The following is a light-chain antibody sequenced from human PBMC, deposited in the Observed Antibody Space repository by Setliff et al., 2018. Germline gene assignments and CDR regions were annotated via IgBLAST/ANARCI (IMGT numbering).Light chain of an antibody. Sequence: QSALTQVASVSGPPGQSITIFCTGIDSDIGDTASXXXXXXXXXXXXXLLLXXVNNRPSGISARFSGSKSGNTASLTISDLQADDGADYYCSSFTSSNTFVFGSGTKVTVL. CDR3: SSFTSSNTFV. CDR1: DSDIGDTAS. CDR2: XVN. V-gene: IGLV2-14*03. J-gene: IGLJ1*01.